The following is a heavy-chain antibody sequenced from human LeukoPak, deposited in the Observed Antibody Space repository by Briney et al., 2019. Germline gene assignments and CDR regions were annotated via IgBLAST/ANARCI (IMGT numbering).Heavy chain of an antibody. V-gene: IGHV3-53*01. Sequence: GGSLRLSCAASGFTVSSNYMSCVRQAPGKGLEWVSVIYSGGSTYYADSVKGRFTISRDNSKNTLYLQMNSLRAEDTAVYYCARSVVVPAAMNYWGQGTLVTVSS. J-gene: IGHJ4*02. CDR2: IYSGGST. D-gene: IGHD2-2*01. CDR3: ARSVVVPAAMNY. CDR1: GFTVSSNY.